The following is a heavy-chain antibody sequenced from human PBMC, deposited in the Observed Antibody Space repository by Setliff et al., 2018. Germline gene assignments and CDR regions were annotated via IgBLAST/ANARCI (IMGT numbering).Heavy chain of an antibody. D-gene: IGHD3-22*01. CDR1: GFRFSDYY. V-gene: IGHV1-2*02. Sequence: ASVKVSCKASGFRFSDYYIHWVRQAPGQGLEYMGWINFKNGGTKFAEKFQGKITMTRDTSIATVYMEVNRLTSDDMALYYCARAPWGDDYDSLYTWFDPWGQGSLVTVSS. CDR3: ARAPWGDDYDSLYTWFDP. J-gene: IGHJ5*02. CDR2: INFKNGGT.